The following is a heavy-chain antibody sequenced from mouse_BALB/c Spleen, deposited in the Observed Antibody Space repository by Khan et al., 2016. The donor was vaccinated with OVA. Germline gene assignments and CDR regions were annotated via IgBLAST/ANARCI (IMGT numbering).Heavy chain of an antibody. J-gene: IGHJ3*01. CDR2: INPSTGYT. V-gene: IGHV1-7*01. D-gene: IGHD1-1*01. CDR1: GYTFTSYW. Sequence: QVRLQQSGAELAKPGASVKMSCKASGYTFTSYWMHWVKQRPGQGLEWIGYINPSTGYTEYNQRFKDKAPLTADKSSSTAYMQLSSLTSEESAVYYCANHGSSSAWLTYWGQGTLVTVSA. CDR3: ANHGSSSAWLTY.